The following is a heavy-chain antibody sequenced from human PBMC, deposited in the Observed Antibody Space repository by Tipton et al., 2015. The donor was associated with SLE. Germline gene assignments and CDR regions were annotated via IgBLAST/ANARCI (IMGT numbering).Heavy chain of an antibody. D-gene: IGHD5-12*01. CDR3: ARQVASFDY. CDR2: IFYSGST. J-gene: IGHJ4*02. Sequence: TLSLTCAVSGGSFNGYSWSWVRQPPGKGLEWIGSIFYSGSTSYNPSLQSRVTISVDTSKNQFSLKLNSVTASDTAVYYCARQVASFDYWGQGTLVTVSS. CDR1: GGSFNGYS. V-gene: IGHV4-30-2*03.